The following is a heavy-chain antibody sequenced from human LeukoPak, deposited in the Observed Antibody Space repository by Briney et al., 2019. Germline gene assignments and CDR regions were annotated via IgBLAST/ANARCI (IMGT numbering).Heavy chain of an antibody. CDR1: GFTFSNAW. D-gene: IGHD3-22*01. CDR3: ARDSSGYYADY. V-gene: IGHV3-11*04. CDR2: ISSSGSTI. Sequence: GGSLRLSCAASGFTFSNAWMSWVRQAPGKGLEWVSYISSSGSTIYYADSVKGRFTISRDNAKNSLYLQMNSLRAEDTAVYYCARDSSGYYADYWGQGTLVTVSS. J-gene: IGHJ4*02.